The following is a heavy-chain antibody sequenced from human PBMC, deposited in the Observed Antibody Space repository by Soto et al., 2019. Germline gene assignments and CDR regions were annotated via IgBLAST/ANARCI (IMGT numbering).Heavy chain of an antibody. CDR1: GFTFSSYG. D-gene: IGHD6-6*01. J-gene: IGHJ4*02. Sequence: QVQLVESGGGVVQPGRSLRLSCAASGFTFSSYGMHWVRQAPGKGLEWVAVIWYDGSNKYYADSVKGRFTISRDNSKNTLYLQMNSLRAEDTAVYYCASAPTSYSSSDLDYWGQGTLVTVSS. V-gene: IGHV3-33*01. CDR3: ASAPTSYSSSDLDY. CDR2: IWYDGSNK.